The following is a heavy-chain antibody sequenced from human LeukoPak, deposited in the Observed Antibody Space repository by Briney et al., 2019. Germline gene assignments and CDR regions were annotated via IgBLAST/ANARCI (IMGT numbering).Heavy chain of an antibody. CDR1: GFTFSSYA. V-gene: IGHV3-23*01. CDR2: ISGSGGST. D-gene: IGHD3-9*01. J-gene: IGHJ4*02. Sequence: PGGSLRLSCAASGFTFSSYAMSWVRQAPGKGLEWVSAISGSGGSTYYADSVKGRFTISRDNSKNTLYLQMNSLRAEDTAVYYCAKDLRNYDILTGTLDYWGQGTLVTVSS. CDR3: AKDLRNYDILTGTLDY.